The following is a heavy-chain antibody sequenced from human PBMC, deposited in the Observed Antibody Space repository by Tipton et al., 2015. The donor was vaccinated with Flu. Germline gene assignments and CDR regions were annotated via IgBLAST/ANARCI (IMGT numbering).Heavy chain of an antibody. CDR2: IYYSGST. CDR1: GDSISSGGYY. J-gene: IGHJ4*02. D-gene: IGHD3-10*01. Sequence: TLSLTCTVSGDSISSGGYYWSWIRQHPGKGLEWIGNIYYSGSTYYNPSLKSRVTISVDTSKNQFSLKLSSVTAADTAVYYCARGSGSGTYVIFDYWGQGTLVTVSS. CDR3: ARGSGSGTYVIFDY. V-gene: IGHV4-31*03.